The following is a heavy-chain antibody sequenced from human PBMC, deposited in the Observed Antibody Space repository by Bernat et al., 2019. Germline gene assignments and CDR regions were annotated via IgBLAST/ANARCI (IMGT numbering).Heavy chain of an antibody. J-gene: IGHJ6*03. V-gene: IGHV3-11*05. CDR1: GFTFSDYY. CDR3: AGGTSTSAPYMDV. CDR2: IRSSSSYT. Sequence: QVQLVESGGGLVKPGGSLRLSCAASGFTFSDYYMSWIRQAPGKGLDWVSSIRSSSSYTNYADSVKGRFTISRDNAKNSLYLQMNSLRAEDTAVYYCAGGTSTSAPYMDVWGKGTTVTVSS.